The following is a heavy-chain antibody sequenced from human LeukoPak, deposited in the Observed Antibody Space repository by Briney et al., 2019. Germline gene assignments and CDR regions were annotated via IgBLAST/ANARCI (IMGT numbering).Heavy chain of an antibody. J-gene: IGHJ6*02. CDR1: GFTFSSYG. CDR3: AKDRRFTNQAGYYGLDV. V-gene: IGHV3-33*06. D-gene: IGHD2-8*01. Sequence: GGSLRLSCAASGFTFSSYGTHWVRQAPGKGLEWVAVIWYDGSNKYYADSVKGRFTISRDNSKNTLYLQMNSLRAEDTAVYYCAKDRRFTNQAGYYGLDVWGQGTTVTVSS. CDR2: IWYDGSNK.